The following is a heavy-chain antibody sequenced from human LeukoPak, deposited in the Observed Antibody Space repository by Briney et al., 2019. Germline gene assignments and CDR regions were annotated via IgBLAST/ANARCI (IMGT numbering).Heavy chain of an antibody. CDR2: IYTSGST. CDR1: GGSISSGSYY. J-gene: IGHJ5*02. V-gene: IGHV4-61*02. CDR3: AREHDYGWFDP. D-gene: IGHD4/OR15-4a*01. Sequence: SQTLSLTCTVSGGSISSGSYYWSWIRQPAGKGLEWIGRIYTSGSTSYNPSLKSRVTMSVDTSKNQFSLKLSSVTAADTAVYYCAREHDYGWFDPWGQGTLVTVSS.